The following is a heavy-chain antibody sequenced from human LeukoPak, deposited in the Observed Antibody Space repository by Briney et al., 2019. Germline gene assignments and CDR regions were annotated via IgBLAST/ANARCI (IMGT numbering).Heavy chain of an antibody. J-gene: IGHJ4*02. Sequence: PGGSLRLSCAASGFTFSSYAMTWVRQAPGKGLEWVSAIGVSGDKTHYADSVKGRFTISRDDSKNTLYLQTNSLRAEDTALYYCAKDWSAAHWGQGTLVTVSS. V-gene: IGHV3-23*01. CDR2: IGVSGDKT. CDR3: AKDWSAAH. CDR1: GFTFSSYA. D-gene: IGHD2-15*01.